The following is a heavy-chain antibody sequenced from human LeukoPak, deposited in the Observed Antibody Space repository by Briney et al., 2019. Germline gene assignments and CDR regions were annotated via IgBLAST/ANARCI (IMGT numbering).Heavy chain of an antibody. CDR2: ISGSGNTV. CDR1: GFTFSTYN. J-gene: IGHJ3*02. CDR3: ARCCSSTSCYGTHAFDI. V-gene: IGHV3-48*01. D-gene: IGHD2-2*01. Sequence: GGSLRLSCAASGFTFSTYNMNWVRQAPGKGLEWVSYISGSGNTVYYADSVKGRFTISRDNAKTSLYLQMNSLRAEDTAVYYCARCCSSTSCYGTHAFDIWGQGTMVTVSS.